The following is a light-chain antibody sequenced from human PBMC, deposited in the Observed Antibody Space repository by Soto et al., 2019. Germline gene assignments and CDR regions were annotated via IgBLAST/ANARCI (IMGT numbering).Light chain of an antibody. V-gene: IGLV2-14*01. J-gene: IGLJ2*01. CDR2: DVS. CDR1: SSDVGNYNY. CDR3: SSYTSSNTLV. Sequence: QSALTQPASVSGSPGQSITISCTGTSSDVGNYNYVSWYQQHPGKAPKLMIYDVSNRPSGVSNRFSGSKSGNTASLTISGLQVEDEADYYCSSYTSSNTLVFGGGTKLTVL.